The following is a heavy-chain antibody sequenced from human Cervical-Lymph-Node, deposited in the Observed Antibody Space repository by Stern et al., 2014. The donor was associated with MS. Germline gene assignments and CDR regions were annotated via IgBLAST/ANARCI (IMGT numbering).Heavy chain of an antibody. J-gene: IGHJ6*02. CDR3: ARDPGGYFHGMDV. D-gene: IGHD3-10*01. V-gene: IGHV1-18*01. CDR2: ISGHNGNT. Sequence: MQLVESGAEVKKPGASVKVSCKTSGYTFSTYGITWVRQAPGQGPEWMGWISGHNGNTNFAERFQGRLTMTTDTSTRTAYMELRSLRYDDTAVYFCARDPGGYFHGMDVWGQGTTVTVSS. CDR1: GYTFSTYG.